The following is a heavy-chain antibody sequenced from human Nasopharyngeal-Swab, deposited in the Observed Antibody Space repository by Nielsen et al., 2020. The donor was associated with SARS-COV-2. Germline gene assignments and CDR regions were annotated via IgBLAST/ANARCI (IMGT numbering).Heavy chain of an antibody. CDR3: ARGRWDRYYYGMDV. D-gene: IGHD1-26*01. CDR1: GFTFSSYE. J-gene: IGHJ6*02. V-gene: IGHV3-48*03. Sequence: GGSLRLSCAASGFTFSSYEMNWVRQAPGKGLEWVSYISSSGSTIYYADSVKGRFTISRDNAKNSLYLQMNSLRAEDTAVYYCARGRWDRYYYGMDVWGQGTTVTVSS. CDR2: ISSSGSTI.